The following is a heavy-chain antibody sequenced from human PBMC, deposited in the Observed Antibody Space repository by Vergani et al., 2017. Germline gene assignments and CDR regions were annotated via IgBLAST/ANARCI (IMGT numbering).Heavy chain of an antibody. CDR1: GFTFSSYA. Sequence: EVQLLESGGGLVQPGGSLRLSCAASGFTFSSYAMSWVRQAPGKGLEWVSAISGSGGSTSYAASVKGRFTLARDNSKNTLYLQMNILRAEDTAVYYCAKDLADIVVVPAAGGEPNWFDPWGQGTLVTVSS. V-gene: IGHV3-23*01. D-gene: IGHD2-2*01. CDR3: AKDLADIVVVPAAGGEPNWFDP. J-gene: IGHJ5*02. CDR2: ISGSGGST.